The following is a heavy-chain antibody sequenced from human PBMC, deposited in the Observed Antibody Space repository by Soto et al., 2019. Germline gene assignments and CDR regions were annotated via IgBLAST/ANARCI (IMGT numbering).Heavy chain of an antibody. CDR1: GGSIGRYY. D-gene: IGHD1-26*01. CDR2: IFYSGNT. V-gene: IGHV4-59*01. Sequence: QVQLQESGPGLVKPSETLSLTCTVSGGSIGRYYWSWIRQSPGKGLEWIGYIFYSGNTKYNPSLESRVSISLDTSKNQFSLRLTSVTAADTAVYFCARAPRIVGSSTTYWYFDLLGRGILVTVSS. CDR3: ARAPRIVGSSTTYWYFDL. J-gene: IGHJ2*01.